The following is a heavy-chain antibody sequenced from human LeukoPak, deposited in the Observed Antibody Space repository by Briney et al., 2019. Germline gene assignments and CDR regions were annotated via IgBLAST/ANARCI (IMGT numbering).Heavy chain of an antibody. CDR2: IYTSGST. V-gene: IGHV4-61*02. J-gene: IGHJ4*02. CDR3: ARASLPSEPFDY. CDR1: GGSISSGGYY. Sequence: SETLSLTCTVSGGSISSGGYYWSWIRQPAGKGLEWIGRIYTSGSTNYNPSLKSRVTISVDTSKNQFSLKLSSVTAADTAVYYCARASLPSEPFDYWGQGTLVTVSS.